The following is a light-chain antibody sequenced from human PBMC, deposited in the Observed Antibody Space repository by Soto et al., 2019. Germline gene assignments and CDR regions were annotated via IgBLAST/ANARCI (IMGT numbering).Light chain of an antibody. V-gene: IGLV2-14*03. CDR3: TSYTSSRTLV. CDR1: RSDVGGYNY. J-gene: IGLJ2*01. Sequence: QSALTQPASVSGSPGQSITISCTGTRSDVGGYNYVSWYQQHPGKAPKLMIYDVSNRPSGVSNRFSGSKSGNTASLTVSGLQAEDEADYYCTSYTSSRTLVFGGGTQLTVL. CDR2: DVS.